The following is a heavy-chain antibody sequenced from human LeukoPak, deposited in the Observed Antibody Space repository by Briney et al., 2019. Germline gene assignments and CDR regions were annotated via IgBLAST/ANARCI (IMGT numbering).Heavy chain of an antibody. J-gene: IGHJ4*02. D-gene: IGHD2-2*01. CDR2: IRYDGGNK. V-gene: IGHV3-30*02. CDR3: AKDGRPKRGCSSTSCLNYLDY. CDR1: GFTFSSYG. Sequence: GGSLRLSCAASGFTFSSYGMHWVRQAPGKGLEWVAFIRYDGGNKYYADSVKGRFTISRDNSKNTLYLQMNSLRAEDTAVHYCAKDGRPKRGCSSTSCLNYLDYWGQGTLVTVSS.